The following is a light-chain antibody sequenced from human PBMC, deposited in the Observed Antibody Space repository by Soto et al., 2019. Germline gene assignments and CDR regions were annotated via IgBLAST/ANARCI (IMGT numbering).Light chain of an antibody. J-gene: IGKJ2*01. CDR3: QQYYNYPPT. CDR1: QGISNY. V-gene: IGKV1-8*01. CDR2: AAS. Sequence: AIRMTQSPSSLSASTGDRVTITCRASQGISNYLAWYQQKPGTAPKLLIYAASTLQSGVPSRFSGSGSGTDFTLTIRYLQCEDFATYFCQQYYNYPPTFGQGTKLEI.